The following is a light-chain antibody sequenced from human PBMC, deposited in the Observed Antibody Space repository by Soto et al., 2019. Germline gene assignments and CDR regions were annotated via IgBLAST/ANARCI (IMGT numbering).Light chain of an antibody. CDR1: QSISSY. CDR3: QQSYSTPWWT. V-gene: IGKV1-39*01. Sequence: DIQMTQSPSSLSASVGDRVTITCRASQSISSYLNWYQQKPGKAPKLLIYGASSLQSGVPSRFSGSGSGTDFTLTISSLQPEDFATYYCQQSYSTPWWTFGQGTKVEIK. CDR2: GAS. J-gene: IGKJ1*01.